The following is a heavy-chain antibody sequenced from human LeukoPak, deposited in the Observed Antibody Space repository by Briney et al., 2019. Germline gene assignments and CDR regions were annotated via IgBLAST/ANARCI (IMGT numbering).Heavy chain of an antibody. V-gene: IGHV3-21*01. CDR3: ARDGYDAFDI. CDR1: GFTFSSYS. D-gene: IGHD6-13*01. J-gene: IGHJ3*02. CDR2: ISSSSSYI. Sequence: GGSLRLSCAASGFTFSSYSMNWVRQASGKGLEWVSSISSSSSYIYYADSVKGRFTISRDNAKNSLYLQMNSLRAGDTAVYYCARDGYDAFDIWGQGTMVTVSS.